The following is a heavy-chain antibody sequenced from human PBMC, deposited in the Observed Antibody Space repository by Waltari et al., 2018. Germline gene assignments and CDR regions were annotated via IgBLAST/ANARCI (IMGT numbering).Heavy chain of an antibody. V-gene: IGHV1-18*01. CDR3: ARDDRSCGGDCYFLDH. CDR2: ISAYNGNT. D-gene: IGHD2-21*02. Sequence: QIQLVQSGAEVKKPGASVKVSCKASGHTFSRYGITWVRQAPGQGLEWMGSISAYNGNTNYAQRVQGRVTMTTDTSTSTAQMELRSLTSDDTAVYYCARDDRSCGGDCYFLDHWGQGTLVTVSS. CDR1: GHTFSRYG. J-gene: IGHJ4*02.